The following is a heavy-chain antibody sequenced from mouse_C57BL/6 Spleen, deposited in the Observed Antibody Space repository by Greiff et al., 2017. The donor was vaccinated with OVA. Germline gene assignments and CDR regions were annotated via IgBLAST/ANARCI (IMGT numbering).Heavy chain of an antibody. CDR1: GYSFTSYY. V-gene: IGHV1-66*01. J-gene: IGHJ2*01. CDR3: ARGDVDYFDY. CDR2: IYPGSGNT. D-gene: IGHD3-3*01. Sequence: VQLQQSGPELVKPGASVKISCKASGYSFTSYYIHWVKQRPGQGLEWIGWIYPGSGNTKYNEKFKGKATLTADTSSSTAYMQLSSLTSEDSAVYYCARGDVDYFDYWGQGTTLTVSS.